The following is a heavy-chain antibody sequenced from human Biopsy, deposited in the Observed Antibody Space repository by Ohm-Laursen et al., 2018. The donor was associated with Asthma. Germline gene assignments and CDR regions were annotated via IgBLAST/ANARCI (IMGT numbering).Heavy chain of an antibody. D-gene: IGHD3-3*01. Sequence: SDTLSLTCPVSGGSISSSGYYWSWIRQPPGKGLEWIGEINHSGSTNYNPSLKSRVTISVDTSKNQFSLELSSVTAADTAVYYCARSAKTIFGVVMGSYYYGMDVWGQGTTVTVSS. CDR3: ARSAKTIFGVVMGSYYYGMDV. J-gene: IGHJ6*02. CDR2: INHSGST. CDR1: GGSISSSGYY. V-gene: IGHV4-39*07.